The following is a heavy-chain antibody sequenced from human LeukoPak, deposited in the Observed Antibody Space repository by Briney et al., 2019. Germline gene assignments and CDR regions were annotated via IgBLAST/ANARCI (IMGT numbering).Heavy chain of an antibody. CDR3: ATVSYYYDSSGYQGYFQH. CDR1: GYTLTELS. Sequence: ASVKVSCKVSGYTLTELSIHWVRQAPGKGPEWMGGFDPEDGETIYAQRFQGRVTMTEDTSTDTAYMELSSLRSEDAAVYYCATVSYYYDSSGYQGYFQHWGQGTLVTVSS. D-gene: IGHD3-22*01. J-gene: IGHJ1*01. CDR2: FDPEDGET. V-gene: IGHV1-24*01.